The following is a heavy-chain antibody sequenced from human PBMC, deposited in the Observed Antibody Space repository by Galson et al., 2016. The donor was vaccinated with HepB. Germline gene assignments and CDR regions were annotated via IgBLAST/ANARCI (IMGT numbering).Heavy chain of an antibody. V-gene: IGHV4-59*12. CDR1: GGSISSYY. CDR2: VFDRVRT. D-gene: IGHD2-15*01. J-gene: IGHJ3*02. Sequence: ETLSLTCTVPGGSISSYYWSWIRQSPGKGLEWIGYVFDRVRTEYNPSLKSTVTTLVETSKNQFSLKMNSVTAADTALYYCVQGPRNVDVGVAATPIQIDAFDIWAQGTMVIVPS. CDR3: VQGPRNVDVGVAATPIQIDAFDI.